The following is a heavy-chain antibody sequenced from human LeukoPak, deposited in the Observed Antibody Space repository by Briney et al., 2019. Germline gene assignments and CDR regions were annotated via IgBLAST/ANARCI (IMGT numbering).Heavy chain of an antibody. Sequence: PGGSLRLSCAASGFTFSAYEMNWVRQVPGKGLEWVSHISVSGLTIHYSDSVKGRFTSSRDNAKKSLYLQMNSLRVEDTAVYYCARDGVAGRTVFDYWGQGTLVTVSS. CDR1: GFTFSAYE. D-gene: IGHD2-15*01. CDR2: ISVSGLTI. J-gene: IGHJ4*02. V-gene: IGHV3-48*03. CDR3: ARDGVAGRTVFDY.